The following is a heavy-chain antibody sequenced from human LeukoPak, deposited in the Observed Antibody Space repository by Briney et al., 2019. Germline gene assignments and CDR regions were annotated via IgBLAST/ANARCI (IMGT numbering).Heavy chain of an antibody. CDR1: GASISFYY. Sequence: NTSEILSLTCTVSGASISFYYWSWIRQPPGKGLEWIGYIYYSGSTNYNPSLKSRVTMSIDTSKNHFSLNLNSVTAADTAIYYCALDSSGWSDDSFDIWGQGTMVTVSS. CDR3: ALDSSGWSDDSFDI. J-gene: IGHJ3*02. V-gene: IGHV4-59*01. CDR2: IYYSGST. D-gene: IGHD6-13*01.